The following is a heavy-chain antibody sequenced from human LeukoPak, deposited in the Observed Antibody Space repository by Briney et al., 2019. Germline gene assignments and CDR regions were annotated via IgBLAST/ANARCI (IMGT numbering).Heavy chain of an antibody. CDR2: IYTSGST. Sequence: SETPSLTCTVSGGSTSSHYWSWIRQPAGKGLEWIGRIYTSGSTNSNPSLKSRVTMPIDTSKNQFSLMLSSVTAADTAVYYCVRGLFDSSSYRAFDIWGQGTMVTVSS. V-gene: IGHV4-4*07. CDR3: VRGLFDSSSYRAFDI. D-gene: IGHD3-22*01. J-gene: IGHJ3*02. CDR1: GGSTSSHY.